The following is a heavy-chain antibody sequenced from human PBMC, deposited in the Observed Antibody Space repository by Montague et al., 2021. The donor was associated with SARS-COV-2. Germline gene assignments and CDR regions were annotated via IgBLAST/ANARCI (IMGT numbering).Heavy chain of an antibody. J-gene: IGHJ6*02. Sequence: SETLSLTCTVSGGSISTYYWSWIRQPPGKGLEWIGYIYYSGSTXXXPSXXXRVTISVDTSKNQFSLKLSSVTAADTAVYYCARLGRQQLVRLSGMDVWGQGTTVTVSS. CDR1: GGSISTYY. D-gene: IGHD6-13*01. CDR2: IYYSGST. CDR3: ARLGRQQLVRLSGMDV. V-gene: IGHV4-59*01.